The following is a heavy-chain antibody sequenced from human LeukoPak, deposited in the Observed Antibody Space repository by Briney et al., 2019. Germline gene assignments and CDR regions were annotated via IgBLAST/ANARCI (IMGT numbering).Heavy chain of an antibody. J-gene: IGHJ4*02. CDR2: ISGSGGST. CDR3: AKAPWFGESYFDY. Sequence: GGSLRLSCAHSVVTFSSYAMSWVRQAPGKGLEWVSAISGSGGSTYYADSVKGRFTISRDNSKNTLYLQMNSLRAEDTAVYYCAKAPWFGESYFDYWGQGTLVTVSS. CDR1: VVTFSSYA. D-gene: IGHD3-10*01. V-gene: IGHV3-23*01.